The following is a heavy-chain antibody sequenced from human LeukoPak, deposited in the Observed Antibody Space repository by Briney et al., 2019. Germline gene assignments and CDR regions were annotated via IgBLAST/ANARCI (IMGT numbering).Heavy chain of an antibody. CDR1: GFTLSDYY. J-gene: IGHJ4*02. CDR2: ISSSGSTI. Sequence: PGGSLRLSCAASGFTLSDYYMSWIRQAPGKGLEWVSYISSSGSTIYYADSVKGRFTISRDNSKNTLYLQMNSLRAEDTAVYYCAKYCSGGSCYSEDSWGQGTLVTVSS. D-gene: IGHD2-15*01. V-gene: IGHV3-11*04. CDR3: AKYCSGGSCYSEDS.